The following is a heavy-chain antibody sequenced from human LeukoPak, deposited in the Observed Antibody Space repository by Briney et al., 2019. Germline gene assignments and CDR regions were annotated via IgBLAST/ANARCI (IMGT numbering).Heavy chain of an antibody. J-gene: IGHJ6*02. CDR1: GFTSIAYA. CDR2: ISGGGVTT. Sequence: GGSLRLSCVGSGFTSIAYALTWARQAPGKGLERVSGISGGGVTTYYADSVKGRFTISRDNSKNTLYLQMNSLRADDTAIYYCARNQQLGGHSYYYYGMDVWGQGTTVTVSS. CDR3: ARNQQLGGHSYYYYGMDV. V-gene: IGHV3-23*01. D-gene: IGHD3-16*01.